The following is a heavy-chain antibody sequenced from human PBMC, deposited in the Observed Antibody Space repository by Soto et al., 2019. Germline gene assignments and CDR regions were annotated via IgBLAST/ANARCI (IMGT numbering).Heavy chain of an antibody. CDR1: GFTFSGDW. CDR3: ARGPRGLYHHDY. J-gene: IGHJ4*02. Sequence: EVQLVESGGGLVQPGGSLRLSCAASGFTFSGDWMHWVRQAAGKGLVWVSRINMDGSSTNYADSVKGRLTISRENGKXXXXXXXXXLRVDDTAVYYCARGPRGLYHHDYWGQGALVTVSS. CDR2: INMDGSST. D-gene: IGHD2-2*01. V-gene: IGHV3-74*01.